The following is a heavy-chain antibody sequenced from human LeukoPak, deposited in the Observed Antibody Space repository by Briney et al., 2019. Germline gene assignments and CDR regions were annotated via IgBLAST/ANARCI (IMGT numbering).Heavy chain of an antibody. Sequence: GGSLRLSCAASGFTFSSYAMSWVRQAPGKGLEWVSAISGSGGSTYYADSVKGRFTISRDNSKNTLYLQMNSLRAEDTAVYYCARGPDYYYYGMDVWGQGTTVTVSS. CDR1: GFTFSSYA. CDR2: ISGSGGST. CDR3: ARGPDYYYYGMDV. V-gene: IGHV3-23*01. J-gene: IGHJ6*02.